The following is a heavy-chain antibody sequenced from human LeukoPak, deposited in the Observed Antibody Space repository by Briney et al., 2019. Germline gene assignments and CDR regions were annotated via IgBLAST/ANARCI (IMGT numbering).Heavy chain of an antibody. D-gene: IGHD2-8*02. J-gene: IGHJ5*02. Sequence: SETLSLTCAVSGYSISSGYYWGWIRQPLGKGLEWIGSIYHSGSTYYNPSLKSRVTISVDTSKNQFSLKLSSVTAADTAVYYCARVLGGAWFDPWGQGTLVTVSS. CDR2: IYHSGST. V-gene: IGHV4-38-2*01. CDR3: ARVLGGAWFDP. CDR1: GYSISSGYY.